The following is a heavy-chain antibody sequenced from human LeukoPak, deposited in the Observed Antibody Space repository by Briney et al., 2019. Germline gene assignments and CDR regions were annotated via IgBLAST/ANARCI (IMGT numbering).Heavy chain of an antibody. V-gene: IGHV4-38-2*02. CDR1: GGSISSGYY. D-gene: IGHD2-21*01. CDR2: IYHSGNT. J-gene: IGHJ4*02. CDR3: ARTLLWWSPFDY. Sequence: SETLSLTCTVSGGSISSGYYWGWIRQPPGKGLEWIGSIYHSGNTYYNPSLKSRVTISVDTSKNQFSLKLTSVTAADTAVYYCARTLLWWSPFDYWGQGTLVTVSS.